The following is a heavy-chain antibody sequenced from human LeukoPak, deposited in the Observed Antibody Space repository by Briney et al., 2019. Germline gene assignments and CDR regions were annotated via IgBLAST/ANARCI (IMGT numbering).Heavy chain of an antibody. CDR1: GYTFSHGW. J-gene: IGHJ4*02. V-gene: IGHV3-15*01. Sequence: GGSLRLSCGGSGYTFSHGWMSWVRQGPGKGLEWVGRIRSKTDGGTTDYAAPVKGRFTISRDDSENTLYLQMNSLKTEDTAVYYCTVDSNTDGQYYWGQGTLVTVSS. CDR3: TVDSNTDGQYY. CDR2: IRSKTDGGTT. D-gene: IGHD4/OR15-4a*01.